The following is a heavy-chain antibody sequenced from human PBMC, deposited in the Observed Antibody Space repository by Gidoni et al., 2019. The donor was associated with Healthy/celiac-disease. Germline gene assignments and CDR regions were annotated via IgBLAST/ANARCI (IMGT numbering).Heavy chain of an antibody. Sequence: QAQLQESGPGLVKPSETLSLTCTVSGGSISSYYWSWLRQPPGKGLEWIGYIYYSGSTNYTPSLKRRVTISLETSKTQFSLKLSSVTAADTAVYYCASGEKEMAINYYWGQGTLVPVSS. J-gene: IGHJ4*02. D-gene: IGHD2-21*01. CDR1: GGSISSYY. CDR2: IYYSGST. V-gene: IGHV4-59*08. CDR3: ASGEKEMAINYY.